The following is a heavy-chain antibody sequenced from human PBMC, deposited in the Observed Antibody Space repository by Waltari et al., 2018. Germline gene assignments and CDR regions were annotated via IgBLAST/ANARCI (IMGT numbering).Heavy chain of an antibody. J-gene: IGHJ2*01. CDR2: IYYSGST. CDR1: GGSISSYY. D-gene: IGHD6-13*01. V-gene: IGHV4-59*01. CDR3: ASRRVSSSYWYFDL. Sequence: QVQLQEAGPGLVKPSETLSLTCTVSGGSISSYYWSWLRQPPGKGLEWIGYIYYSGSTNYNPSLKSRVTISVDTSKNQFSLKLSSVTAADTAVYYCASRRVSSSYWYFDLWGRGTLVTVSS.